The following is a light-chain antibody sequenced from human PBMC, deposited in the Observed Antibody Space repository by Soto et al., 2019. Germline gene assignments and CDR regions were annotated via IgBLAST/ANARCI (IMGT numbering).Light chain of an antibody. Sequence: EIVLTQSPATLSLSPGERATLSCSASQNVANYLDWYQQKPGQAPRLLIYGASTRATGTPARFSGSGSGTEFTLTISSLQSEDFALYYCQQYNKWPLITFGQGTRLEIK. V-gene: IGKV3D-15*01. CDR3: QQYNKWPLIT. CDR1: QNVANY. CDR2: GAS. J-gene: IGKJ5*01.